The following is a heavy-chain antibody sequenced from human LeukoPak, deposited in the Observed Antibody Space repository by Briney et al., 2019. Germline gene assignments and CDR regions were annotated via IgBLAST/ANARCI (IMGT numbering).Heavy chain of an antibody. CDR1: GYTFTSYY. CDR2: INPSGGST. D-gene: IGHD6-19*01. Sequence: AAVKVSCKASGYTFTSYYMHWVRQAPGQGLEWMGIINPSGGSTSYAQKFQGRVTMTRDMSTSTVYMELSSLRSEDTAVYYCARDSAYSSGWSTLLPYWGQGTLVTVSS. J-gene: IGHJ4*02. V-gene: IGHV1-46*01. CDR3: ARDSAYSSGWSTLLPY.